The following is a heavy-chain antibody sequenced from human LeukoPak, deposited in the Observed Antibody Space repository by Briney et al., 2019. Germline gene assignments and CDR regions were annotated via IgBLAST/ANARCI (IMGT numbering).Heavy chain of an antibody. CDR3: GGTSWRYFDY. Sequence: SETLSLTCTVSGGSISSSSYYWGWIRQPPGKGLEWIGSIYYSGSTYYNPSLKSRVTISVDTSKNQFSLKLSSVTAADTAVYYCGGTSWRYFDYWGQGTLVTVSS. J-gene: IGHJ4*02. CDR2: IYYSGST. V-gene: IGHV4-39*01. D-gene: IGHD2-2*01. CDR1: GGSISSSSYY.